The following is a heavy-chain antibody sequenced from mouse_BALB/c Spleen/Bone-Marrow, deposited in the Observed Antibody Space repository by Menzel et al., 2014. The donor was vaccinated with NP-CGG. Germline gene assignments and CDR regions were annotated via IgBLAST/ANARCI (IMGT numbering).Heavy chain of an antibody. CDR3: ARDCGNCVRFAY. V-gene: IGHV7-3*02. Sequence: EVKLAESGRGLVQPWGSLRLSCATSGFTFTDYYMSWVRQPPGKALEGLGFIRNKANGYTTEYSASVKGRFTISRDNSQIILYLQMNTLTAEDSATYYCARDCGNCVRFAYWGQGTLVTVSA. CDR2: IRNKANGYTT. J-gene: IGHJ3*01. D-gene: IGHD2-1*01. CDR1: GFTFTDYY.